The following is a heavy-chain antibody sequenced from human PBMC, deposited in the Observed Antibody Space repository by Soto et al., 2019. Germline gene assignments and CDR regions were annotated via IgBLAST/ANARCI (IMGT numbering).Heavy chain of an antibody. Sequence: GGSLRLSCAASGFTFSCCAMHWVRQAPGKGLEWVAIISYDGSLKYYADSVKGRFTISRDNSKNTLDLQMNSLRFEDTAVYFCAKGIAAAGPKLDYWGQGTLVTVS. CDR2: ISYDGSLK. CDR1: GFTFSCCA. CDR3: AKGIAAAGPKLDY. V-gene: IGHV3-30*18. J-gene: IGHJ4*02. D-gene: IGHD6-13*01.